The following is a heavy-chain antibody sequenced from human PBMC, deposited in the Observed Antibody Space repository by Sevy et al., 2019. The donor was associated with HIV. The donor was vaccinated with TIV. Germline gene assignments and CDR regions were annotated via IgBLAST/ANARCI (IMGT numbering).Heavy chain of an antibody. V-gene: IGHV3-23*01. J-gene: IGHJ6*03. CDR2: ISGSGGST. CDR3: AKGGYCTNGVCYRGCENYYFMDV. D-gene: IGHD2-8*01. Sequence: GGSLRLSCAASGFTFSSYAMSWVRQAPGKGLDWVSAISGSGGSTYYADSVKGRFTYSRDNSKNTLYLQMNSLRAEDTAVYYCAKGGYCTNGVCYRGCENYYFMDVWCKVSTFSVSS. CDR1: GFTFSSYA.